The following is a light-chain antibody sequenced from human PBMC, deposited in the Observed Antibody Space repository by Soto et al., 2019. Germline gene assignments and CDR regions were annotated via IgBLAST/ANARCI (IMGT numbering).Light chain of an antibody. CDR1: SSDVGAYDY. CDR2: EVS. J-gene: IGLJ1*01. Sequence: QSALTQPASVSGSPGQSIAISCTGTSSDVGAYDYVSWYQQHPDKAPQLMIYEVSNRPSGVSDRFSGSKSVNTATLTISGLQAEDEADYCCASYTTAGTRVFGTGTKVTVL. CDR3: ASYTTAGTRV. V-gene: IGLV2-14*03.